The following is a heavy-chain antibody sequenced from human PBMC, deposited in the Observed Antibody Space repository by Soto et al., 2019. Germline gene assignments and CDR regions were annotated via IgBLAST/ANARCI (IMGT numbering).Heavy chain of an antibody. D-gene: IGHD3-10*01. Sequence: GGSLRLSCAASGFTFDDYAMHWVRQAPGKGLEWVSGISWNSGSIGYADSVKGRFTISRDNAKNSLYLQMNSLRAEDTALYYCAKDMVRGVIIGGMDVWGQGTTVTVS. CDR1: GFTFDDYA. V-gene: IGHV3-9*01. J-gene: IGHJ6*02. CDR2: ISWNSGSI. CDR3: AKDMVRGVIIGGMDV.